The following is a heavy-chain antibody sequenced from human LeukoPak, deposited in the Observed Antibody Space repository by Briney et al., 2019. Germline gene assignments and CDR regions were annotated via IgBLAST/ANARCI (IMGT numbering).Heavy chain of an antibody. CDR2: IYHSGST. Sequence: SQTLSLTCVVAGGSISSGDYSWSWIRQPPGKGLEWIGPIYHSGSTHYNPSLNSRVTISVDRSKNQFSLKLSSVTAADTAVYYCARAAGPSSPFDHWGQGTLVTVSS. J-gene: IGHJ4*02. CDR3: ARAAGPSSPFDH. V-gene: IGHV4-30-2*01. CDR1: GGSISSGDYS. D-gene: IGHD3-10*01.